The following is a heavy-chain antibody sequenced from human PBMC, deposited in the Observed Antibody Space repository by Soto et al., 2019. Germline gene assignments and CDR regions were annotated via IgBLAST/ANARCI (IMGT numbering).Heavy chain of an antibody. CDR3: ARVGCGSYPDY. CDR1: GFTFSDFY. D-gene: IGHD1-26*01. CDR2: ISNSGGFT. V-gene: IGHV3-11*05. J-gene: IGHJ4*02. Sequence: QVQVVESGGGLVKPGGSLRLSCAASGFTFSDFYMTWIRQAPGKGLEWVSYISNSGGFTNYADSVKGRFTISRDNAKNSRYLQMNNLRADDAAVCYCARVGCGSYPDYWGLGTLVTVSS.